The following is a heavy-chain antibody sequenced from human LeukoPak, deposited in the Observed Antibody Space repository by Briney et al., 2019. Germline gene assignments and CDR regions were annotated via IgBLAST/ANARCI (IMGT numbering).Heavy chain of an antibody. V-gene: IGHV1-18*04. D-gene: IGHD2-15*01. CDR1: GYTFTSYG. CDR2: ISAYNGNT. J-gene: IGHJ5*02. CDR3: ARDLCSGGSCYALVWFDP. Sequence: ASVKVSCKASGYTFTSYGISWVRQAPGQGLEWMGWISAYNGNTNYAQKLQGRVTMTTDTSTSTAYMELRSLRSDDTAVYYCARDLCSGGSCYALVWFDPWGQGTLVTGSS.